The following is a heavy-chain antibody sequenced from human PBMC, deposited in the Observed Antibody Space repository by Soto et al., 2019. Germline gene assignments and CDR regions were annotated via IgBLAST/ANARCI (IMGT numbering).Heavy chain of an antibody. Sequence: PSETLSLTCAVSGDSISSGNWWSWVRQTPGKGLEWIGETSHRGTNYSQSLKSRVIISFDNFRNHFSLKLIPVTAADTAVYYCARYIALSGTFYFDYWGQGALVTVSS. CDR3: ARYIALSGTFYFDY. J-gene: IGHJ4*02. CDR1: GDSISSGNW. CDR2: TSHRGT. D-gene: IGHD6-19*01. V-gene: IGHV4-4*02.